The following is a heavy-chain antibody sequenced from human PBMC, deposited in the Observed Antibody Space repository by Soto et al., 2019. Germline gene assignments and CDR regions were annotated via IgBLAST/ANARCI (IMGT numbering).Heavy chain of an antibody. CDR1: GGSISSGDYY. V-gene: IGHV4-30-4*01. D-gene: IGHD2-15*01. Sequence: QVQLQESGPGLVKPSQTLSLTCTVSGGSISSGDYYWIWIRQPPGKGLEWIGYIYYSGSTYYNPSLKSGVTISVDTSKNQFSLKLSSVTAADTAVYYCARSCSGGSCYEGRSSLFDYWGQGTLVTVSS. J-gene: IGHJ4*02. CDR3: ARSCSGGSCYEGRSSLFDY. CDR2: IYYSGST.